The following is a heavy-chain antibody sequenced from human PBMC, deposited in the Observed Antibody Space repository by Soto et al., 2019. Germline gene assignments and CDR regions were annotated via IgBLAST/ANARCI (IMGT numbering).Heavy chain of an antibody. D-gene: IGHD5-18*01. CDR1: GFTFSSYG. CDR3: AKVMVKNWFDP. J-gene: IGHJ5*02. Sequence: VGSLRLSCAASGFTFSSYGMHWVRQAPGKGLEWVAVIWYDGSNKYYADSVKGRFTISRDNSKNTLYLQMNSLRADDTAVYYCAKVMVKNWFDPWGQRTLVTVSS. CDR2: IWYDGSNK. V-gene: IGHV3-33*06.